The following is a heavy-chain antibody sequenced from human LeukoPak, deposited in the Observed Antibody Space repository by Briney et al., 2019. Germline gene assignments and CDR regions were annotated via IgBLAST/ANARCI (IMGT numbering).Heavy chain of an antibody. V-gene: IGHV3-13*01. J-gene: IGHJ3*02. CDR3: VREGTIAEAGRWIDALNM. D-gene: IGHD6-13*01. CDR2: IRTVGDT. Sequence: VGCLSLSCAASGFIFSTYDMHWVRQRNGKVREWVSAIRTVGDTHYAESVKGRFTNTRENANNSLYLQMTSLRDGDAAVYYCVREGTIAEAGRWIDALNMWGQGTMVTVSS. CDR1: GFIFSTYD.